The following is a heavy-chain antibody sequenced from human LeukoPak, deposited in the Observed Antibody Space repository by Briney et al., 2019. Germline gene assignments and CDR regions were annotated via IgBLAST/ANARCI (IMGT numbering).Heavy chain of an antibody. V-gene: IGHV1-18*01. CDR1: GYNATRYG. J-gene: IGHJ5*02. CDR3: ARTSQTDGNGPNWFGP. D-gene: IGHD5-24*01. Sequence: ASVRVSCKTSGYNATRYGVTWVRQAPGQGLEWMAWISGYSGKTDYTQKFQDRVTVTTDRSKSTTYLEVRGLRSDDTAMFYCARTSQTDGNGPNWFGPWGQGTLVIVSS. CDR2: ISGYSGKT.